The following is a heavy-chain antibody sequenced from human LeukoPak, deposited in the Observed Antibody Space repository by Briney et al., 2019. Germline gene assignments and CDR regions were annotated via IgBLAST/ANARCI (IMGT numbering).Heavy chain of an antibody. CDR1: GGSISSYY. Sequence: SETLSLTCTVSGGSISSYYWSWIRQPPGKGPEWIGYIYYSGSTNYNPSLKSRVTISVDTSKNQFSLKLSSVTAADTAVYYCARDRYGYSDYWGQGTLVTVSS. CDR3: ARDRYGYSDY. J-gene: IGHJ4*02. V-gene: IGHV4-59*01. CDR2: IYYSGST. D-gene: IGHD5-24*01.